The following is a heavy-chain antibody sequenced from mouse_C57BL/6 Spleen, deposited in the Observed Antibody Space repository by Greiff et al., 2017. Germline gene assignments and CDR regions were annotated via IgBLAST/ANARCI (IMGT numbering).Heavy chain of an antibody. CDR3: ARHEAYDYDGVSWFAY. CDR1: GYTFTEYT. D-gene: IGHD2-4*01. Sequence: QVQLQQSGAELVKPGASVKLSCKASGYTFTEYTIHWVKPRSGQGLAWIGWFYPGSGSIKYNEKFKDKATLTADKSSSTVYMELSRLTSEVSAVYFGARHEAYDYDGVSWFAYWGQGTLVTVSA. CDR2: FYPGSGSI. J-gene: IGHJ3*01. V-gene: IGHV1-62-2*01.